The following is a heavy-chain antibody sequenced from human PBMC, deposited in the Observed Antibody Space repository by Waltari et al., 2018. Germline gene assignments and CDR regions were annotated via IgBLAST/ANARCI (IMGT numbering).Heavy chain of an antibody. J-gene: IGHJ6*02. CDR1: GFTFSSYG. V-gene: IGHV3-33*01. CDR2: IWYDGSNK. CDR3: ARGVYYGLGSDPMVRGYYYGMDV. Sequence: QVQLVESGGGVVQPGRSLRLSCAASGFTFSSYGMHWVRQAPGKGLEWVAVIWYDGSNKYYADSVKGRFTISRDNSKNTLYLQMNSLRAEDTAVYYCARGVYYGLGSDPMVRGYYYGMDVWGQGTTVTVSS. D-gene: IGHD3-10*01.